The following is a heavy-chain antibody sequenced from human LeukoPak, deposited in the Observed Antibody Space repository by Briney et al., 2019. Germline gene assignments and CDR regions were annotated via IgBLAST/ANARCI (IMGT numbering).Heavy chain of an antibody. J-gene: IGHJ6*02. CDR1: GFTFSDYY. D-gene: IGHD3-3*01. CDR3: ARDTRDDFWSGYSTCYYYYGMDV. Sequence: GGSLRLSCAASGFTFSDYYMSWIRQAPGKGLEWVSSISSSGSTIYYADSVKGRFTISRDNAKNSLYLQMNSLRAEDTAVYYCARDTRDDFWSGYSTCYYYYGMDVWGQGTTVTVSS. V-gene: IGHV3-11*01. CDR2: ISSSGSTI.